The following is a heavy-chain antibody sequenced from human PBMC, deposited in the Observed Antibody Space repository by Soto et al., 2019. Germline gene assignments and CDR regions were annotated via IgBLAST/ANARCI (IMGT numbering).Heavy chain of an antibody. CDR1: GFTLSGVD. J-gene: IGHJ4*02. CDR3: AKGGWYTSSSRSDC. D-gene: IGHD6-6*01. Sequence: QVQLVESGGGVVQPGTSLRLSYSASGFTLSGVDMHWVRQAPGKGLEWVAVMSYDGRNQYYADSVKGRFTVSRDSSKSTLYLQMNSLRTEDAAVYYCAKGGWYTSSSRSDCWGQGTLVTVSS. V-gene: IGHV3-30*18. CDR2: MSYDGRNQ.